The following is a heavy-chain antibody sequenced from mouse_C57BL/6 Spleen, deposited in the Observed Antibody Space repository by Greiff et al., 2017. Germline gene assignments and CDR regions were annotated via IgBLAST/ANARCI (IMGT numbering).Heavy chain of an antibody. D-gene: IGHD4-1*01. Sequence: VQLQQPGPELVKPGASVKISCKASGYAFSSSWMNWVKQRPGKGLEWIGRIYPGDGDTNYNGKFKGKATLTADKSSSTAYMQLSSLTSEDSAVYFCAANSYFDYWGQGTTLTVSS. J-gene: IGHJ2*01. CDR1: GYAFSSSW. CDR3: AANSYFDY. CDR2: IYPGDGDT. V-gene: IGHV1-82*01.